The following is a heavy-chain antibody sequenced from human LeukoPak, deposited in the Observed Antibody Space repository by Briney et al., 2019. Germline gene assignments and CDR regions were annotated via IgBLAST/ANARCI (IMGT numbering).Heavy chain of an antibody. D-gene: IGHD3-22*01. V-gene: IGHV1-2*02. CDR1: GYTFTGYY. CDR3: ARGYYDRGSLYYFDY. Sequence: ASVKVSSKASGYTFTGYYMHWVGQAPGQGLEWMGWIDPNSGGTNYAQKFQGRVTMTRDTSIGTAYMELSGLTSDDTAVYYCARGYYDRGSLYYFDYWGQGTLVTVSS. CDR2: IDPNSGGT. J-gene: IGHJ4*02.